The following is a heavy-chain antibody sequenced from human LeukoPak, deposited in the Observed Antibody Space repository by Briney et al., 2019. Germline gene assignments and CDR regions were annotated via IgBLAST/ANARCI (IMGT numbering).Heavy chain of an antibody. Sequence: KTSETLSLTCAVYGGSFSDYSWSWIRQPPGKGLEWIGEINHSGSTNYNPSLKSRVTMSVDTSKNQFSVKLSSVTAADTAVYYCARDLMAVAGYFDYWGQGTLVTVSS. D-gene: IGHD6-19*01. J-gene: IGHJ4*02. CDR1: GGSFSDYS. CDR3: ARDLMAVAGYFDY. CDR2: INHSGST. V-gene: IGHV4-34*01.